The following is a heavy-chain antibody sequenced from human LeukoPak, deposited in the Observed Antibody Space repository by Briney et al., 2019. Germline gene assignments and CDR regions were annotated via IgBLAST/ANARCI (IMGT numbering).Heavy chain of an antibody. Sequence: SETLSLTCTVAGDSFSGPNYHWGWIRQPPGKGLEWIGSVSHSGTTSYNPSLKSRVTVSIGTSKNEVYLHVTSVTAADTAIYYCAREFEEGQRATVLGVVIMVWFDHWGQGTLVTVSS. CDR2: VSHSGTT. CDR1: GDSFSGPNYH. D-gene: IGHD3-3*01. J-gene: IGHJ5*02. V-gene: IGHV4-39*07. CDR3: AREFEEGQRATVLGVVIMVWFDH.